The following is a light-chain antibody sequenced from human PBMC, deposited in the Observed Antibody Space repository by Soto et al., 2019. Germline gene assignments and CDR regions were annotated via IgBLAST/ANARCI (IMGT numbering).Light chain of an antibody. V-gene: IGLV2-14*01. J-gene: IGLJ1*01. Sequence: QSALTQPASVSGSPGQSITISCTGTTSDVGGYNYVSWYQQHPGKAPKLMIYEGTKRPSGVSNRFSGSKSGKTASLTISGLQAEDEADYYCTSHAGSNNYVFGTGTKVAVL. CDR1: TSDVGGYNY. CDR3: TSHAGSNNYV. CDR2: EGT.